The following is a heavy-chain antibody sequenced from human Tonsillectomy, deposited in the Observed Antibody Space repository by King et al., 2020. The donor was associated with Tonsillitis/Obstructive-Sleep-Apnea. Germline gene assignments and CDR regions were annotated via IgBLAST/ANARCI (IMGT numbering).Heavy chain of an antibody. CDR2: IYYSGST. J-gene: IGHJ4*02. Sequence: QLQESGPGLVKPSETLSLTCTVSGGSLSSSSYYWGWIRQPPGKELEWIGTIYYSGSTYYNPSLKSRVTISVDTSKNQFSLKLSSVTAADTAVYYCAKVAGIAVAGNFDYWGQGTLVTVSS. D-gene: IGHD6-19*01. CDR3: AKVAGIAVAGNFDY. CDR1: GGSLSSSSYY. V-gene: IGHV4-39*07.